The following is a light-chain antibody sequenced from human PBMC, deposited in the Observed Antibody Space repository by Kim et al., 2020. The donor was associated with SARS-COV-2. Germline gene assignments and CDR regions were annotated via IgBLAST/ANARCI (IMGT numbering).Light chain of an antibody. J-gene: IGKJ1*01. V-gene: IGKV3-20*01. CDR1: QSVSNTY. CDR2: GTS. Sequence: EIVLTQSPGTLSLSPGERATLSCRASQSVSNTYLAWYQQKGGQAPRLLIYGTSSRATGIPDRFSGSGSGTDFTLTINRLEPEDFAVYYCQQYGSSLRTFGQGTKVVIK. CDR3: QQYGSSLRT.